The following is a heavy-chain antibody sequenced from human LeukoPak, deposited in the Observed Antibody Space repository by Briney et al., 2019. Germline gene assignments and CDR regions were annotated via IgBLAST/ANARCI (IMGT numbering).Heavy chain of an antibody. CDR1: GGSFSGYY. J-gene: IGHJ4*02. CDR2: INHSGST. D-gene: IGHD3-22*01. Sequence: PSETLSLTCAVYGGSFSGYYWSWLRQPPGKGLEWIGEINHSGSTNYNPSLKSRVTISVDTSKNQFSLKLSSVTAADTAVYYCARGPYYYDSSGLDYWGQGTLVTVSS. V-gene: IGHV4-34*01. CDR3: ARGPYYYDSSGLDY.